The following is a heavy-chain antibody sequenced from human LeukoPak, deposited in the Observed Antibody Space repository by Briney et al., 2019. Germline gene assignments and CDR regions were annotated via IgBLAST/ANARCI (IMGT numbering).Heavy chain of an antibody. CDR1: GFTFNIYD. CDR2: ISSNGATV. Sequence: RAGGSLRLSCAASGFTFNIYDMNWVRQAPGKGLEWVSCISSNGATVYYADSVKGRFTVSRDSAKNSLYLQVNSLRVEDTAVYYCARGSYGMDVWAKGPRSPSP. V-gene: IGHV3-48*01. J-gene: IGHJ6*02. CDR3: ARGSYGMDV.